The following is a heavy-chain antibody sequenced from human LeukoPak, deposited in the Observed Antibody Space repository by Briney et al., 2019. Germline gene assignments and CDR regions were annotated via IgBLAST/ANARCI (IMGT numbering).Heavy chain of an antibody. V-gene: IGHV1-2*02. D-gene: IGHD4-17*01. J-gene: IGHJ4*02. CDR3: ARDDYGDYKYYFDY. CDR2: INPHSGGT. CDR1: GYTFTGYY. Sequence: ASVKVSCKASGYTFTGYYMHWVRQAPGQGLAWMGWINPHSGGTNYAQKFQGRVTMTRDTSISTAYMELSRLRSDDTAVYYCARDDYGDYKYYFDYWGRGTLVTVSS.